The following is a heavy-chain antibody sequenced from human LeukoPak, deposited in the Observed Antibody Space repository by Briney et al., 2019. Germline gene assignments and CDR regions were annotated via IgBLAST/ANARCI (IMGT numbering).Heavy chain of an antibody. J-gene: IGHJ5*02. CDR3: ARDPPDSSGP. V-gene: IGHV1-18*01. CDR1: GYTFSTYG. Sequence: GASVKVSCKASGYTFSTYGISWVRQAPGQGLEWMGWISSYNGNTNYAQKLQGRVTMTTDTSASTAYMELRSLRSDDTAVYYCARDPPDSSGPWGQGTLVTVSS. D-gene: IGHD3-22*01. CDR2: ISSYNGNT.